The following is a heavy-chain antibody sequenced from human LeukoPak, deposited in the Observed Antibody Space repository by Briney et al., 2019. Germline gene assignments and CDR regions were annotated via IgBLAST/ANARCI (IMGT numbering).Heavy chain of an antibody. Sequence: PGGSLRLSCAASGFTFSSYSMNWVRQAPGKGLEWVSSISSSSSYIYYADSVKGRFTISRDNAKNSLYLQMNSLRAEDTAVYYCARDRNPLTSFDYWGQGTLVTVSS. CDR2: ISSSSSYI. D-gene: IGHD3-9*01. CDR1: GFTFSSYS. V-gene: IGHV3-21*01. CDR3: ARDRNPLTSFDY. J-gene: IGHJ4*02.